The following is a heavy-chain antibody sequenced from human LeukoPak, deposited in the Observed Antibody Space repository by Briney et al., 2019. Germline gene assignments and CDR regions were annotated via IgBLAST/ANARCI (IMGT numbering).Heavy chain of an antibody. Sequence: GGSLRLSCAASGFTFSSYTMNWVRQAPGKGLEWVSCLSSSSSTIYYADSVKGRFTISSDSAKNSLYLQMNSLRAEDTAVYYCAAWAGAAAGFNGPFDYWGQGALVTVSS. CDR2: LSSSSSTI. CDR3: AAWAGAAAGFNGPFDY. CDR1: GFTFSSYT. V-gene: IGHV3-48*04. D-gene: IGHD6-13*01. J-gene: IGHJ4*02.